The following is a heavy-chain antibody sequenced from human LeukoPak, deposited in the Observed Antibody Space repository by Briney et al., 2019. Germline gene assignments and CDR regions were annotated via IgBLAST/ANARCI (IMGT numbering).Heavy chain of an antibody. CDR1: VVSFSGYY. Sequence: PSETLSLTCAAYVVSFSGYYWSWIRQPPGKGLEWLGEINHSGSTNYNPSLKSRVTISVDTSKNQFSLKLSSVTAADTAVYYCARGDPSGRPGIAFDYWGQGTLVTVSS. CDR3: ARGDPSGRPGIAFDY. J-gene: IGHJ4*02. CDR2: INHSGST. D-gene: IGHD1-26*01. V-gene: IGHV4-34*01.